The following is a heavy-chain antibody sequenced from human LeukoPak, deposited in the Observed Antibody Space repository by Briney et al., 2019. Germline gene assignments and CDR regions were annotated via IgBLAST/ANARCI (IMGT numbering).Heavy chain of an antibody. CDR2: ISGSGGST. Sequence: GGSLRLSCAASGFTFTSYAMTWVRQAPGKGLEWVSTISGSGGSTYYADSVKGRFTISRDNSKNTLYLQMNSLRAEDTAVYYCAKDQTGDLDWYFDLWGRGTLVTVSS. D-gene: IGHD7-27*01. CDR3: AKDQTGDLDWYFDL. J-gene: IGHJ2*01. CDR1: GFTFTSYA. V-gene: IGHV3-23*01.